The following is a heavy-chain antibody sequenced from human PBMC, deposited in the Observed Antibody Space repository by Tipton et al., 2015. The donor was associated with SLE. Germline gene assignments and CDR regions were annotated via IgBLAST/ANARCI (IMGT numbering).Heavy chain of an antibody. D-gene: IGHD6-6*01. CDR3: ARSTSRPSSYYFYGLDV. CDR2: LYTTGST. Sequence: TLSLTCTVSGGSITTGSYYWSWIRQPAGKGLEWIGRLYTTGSTYYNPSLKSRVSMSVDTSKTQFSLRLSSVTAADTAVYYCARSTSRPSSYYFYGLDVWGQGTTVTVSS. CDR1: GGSITTGSYY. J-gene: IGHJ6*01. V-gene: IGHV4-61*02.